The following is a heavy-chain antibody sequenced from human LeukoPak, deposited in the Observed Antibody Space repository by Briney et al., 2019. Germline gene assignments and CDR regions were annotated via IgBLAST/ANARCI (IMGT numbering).Heavy chain of an antibody. D-gene: IGHD3-16*01. CDR1: GFTFSNFA. J-gene: IGHJ4*02. Sequence: GGSLRLSCAASGFTFSNFAMSWFRQAPGRGLEWVSAAGTATDTSYADSVKGRFTISRDNSKNTLHLQMNSLGAEDTAVYYCAKEGSRRRFDFDSWGRGTLVTVSS. CDR3: AKEGSRRRFDFDS. CDR2: AGTATDT. V-gene: IGHV3-23*01.